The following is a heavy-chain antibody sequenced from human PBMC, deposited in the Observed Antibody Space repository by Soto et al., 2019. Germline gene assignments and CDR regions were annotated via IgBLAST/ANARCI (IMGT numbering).Heavy chain of an antibody. CDR2: IIPIFGTA. J-gene: IGHJ4*02. CDR1: GGTFSSYA. CDR3: ARAEGGSSGGGFDY. D-gene: IGHD6-19*01. V-gene: IGHV1-69*01. Sequence: QVQLVQSGAEVKKPGSSVKVSCKASGGTFSSYAISWVRQAPGQGLEWMGGIIPIFGTANYAQKFQGRVTITADESTSTAYMELSSLRSADTAVYYGARAEGGSSGGGFDYWGQGTLVTVSS.